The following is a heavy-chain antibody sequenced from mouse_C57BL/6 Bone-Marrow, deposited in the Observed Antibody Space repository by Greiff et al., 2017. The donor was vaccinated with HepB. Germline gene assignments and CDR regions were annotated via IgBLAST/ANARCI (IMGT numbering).Heavy chain of an antibody. J-gene: IGHJ3*01. CDR2: IYPGNSDT. CDR1: GYTFTSYW. Sequence: EVQVVESGTVLARPGASVKMSCKTSGYTFTSYWMHWVKQRPGQGLEWIGAIYPGNSDTSYNQKFKGKAKLTAVTSASTAYMELSSLTNEDSAVYYCTREEYYYGSSWFAYWGQGTLVTVSA. CDR3: TREEYYYGSSWFAY. V-gene: IGHV1-5*01. D-gene: IGHD1-1*01.